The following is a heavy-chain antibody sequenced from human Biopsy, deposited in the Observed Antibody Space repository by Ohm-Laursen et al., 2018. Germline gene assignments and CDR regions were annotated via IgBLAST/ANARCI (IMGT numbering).Heavy chain of an antibody. CDR3: GNEVHGRDY. Sequence: SDTLSLTCVVFGKTFSDYQWSWIRQPPGKGLEWIGQISQAETTNYNPSLKSRVSISADASKYEFSLRLTSVAAADTAVYLCGNEVHGRDYWGLGAQVTVSS. V-gene: IGHV4-34*08. CDR1: GKTFSDYQ. J-gene: IGHJ4*02. CDR2: ISQAETT. D-gene: IGHD2-15*01.